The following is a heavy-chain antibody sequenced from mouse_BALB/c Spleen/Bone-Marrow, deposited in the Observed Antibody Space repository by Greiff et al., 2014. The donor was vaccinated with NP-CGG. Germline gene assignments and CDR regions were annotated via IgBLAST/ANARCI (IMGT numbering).Heavy chain of an antibody. Sequence: LQQSGGGLVKPGGSLKLSCAASGFTFSSYTMSWVRQTPEKRLEWVATISSGGSYTYYPDGVKGRFTISRDNAKNTLYLQMSSLKSEDTAMYYCTRDLYDGYHYYAMDYWGQGTSVTVSS. V-gene: IGHV5-6-4*01. J-gene: IGHJ4*01. CDR1: GFTFSSYT. D-gene: IGHD2-3*01. CDR2: ISSGGSYT. CDR3: TRDLYDGYHYYAMDY.